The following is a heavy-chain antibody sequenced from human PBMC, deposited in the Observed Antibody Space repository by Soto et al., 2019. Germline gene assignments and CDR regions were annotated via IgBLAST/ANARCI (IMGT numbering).Heavy chain of an antibody. CDR1: GGSISSSSYY. J-gene: IGHJ6*02. Sequence: SETLSLTCTVSGGSISSSSYYWGWIRQPPGKGLEWIGSIYYSGSTYYNPSLKSRVTISVDTSKNQFSLKLSSVTAADTAVYYCARLSIAARQRVGDVWGQGTKVTVYS. V-gene: IGHV4-39*01. D-gene: IGHD6-6*01. CDR3: ARLSIAARQRVGDV. CDR2: IYYSGST.